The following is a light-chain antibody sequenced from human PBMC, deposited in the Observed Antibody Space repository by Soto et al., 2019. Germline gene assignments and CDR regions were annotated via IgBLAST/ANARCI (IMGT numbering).Light chain of an antibody. CDR3: QQSYGSPGA. CDR1: QTINKY. Sequence: DIHLTQSPSSLSASVGDSVTITCRSSQTINKYLNWYQHRPGKAPKLLIYAASSLQTGVPTRFSGAGAGTFFPLTISNLQLEDVASDYCQQSYGSPGACGRGTKVEI. CDR2: AAS. V-gene: IGKV1-39*01. J-gene: IGKJ1*01.